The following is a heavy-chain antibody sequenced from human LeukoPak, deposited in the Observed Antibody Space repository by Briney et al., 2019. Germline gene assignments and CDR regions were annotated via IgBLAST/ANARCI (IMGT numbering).Heavy chain of an antibody. Sequence: GGSLRLSCAGSGFTFSTYGMHWVRQAPGKGLEWVSTISNDGNRKYYAVSVKGRFIISRDNSKNTLYLRLNSLTVEDTAMYYCARDPPDCSGGNCFSGGMDVWGQGITVTVSS. V-gene: IGHV3-30*03. CDR3: ARDPPDCSGGNCFSGGMDV. CDR1: GFTFSTYG. CDR2: ISNDGNRK. D-gene: IGHD2-15*01. J-gene: IGHJ6*02.